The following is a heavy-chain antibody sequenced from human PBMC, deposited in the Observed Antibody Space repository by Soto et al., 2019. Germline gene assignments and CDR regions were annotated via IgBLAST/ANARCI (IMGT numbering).Heavy chain of an antibody. CDR2: IWDDGSNK. V-gene: IGHV3-33*01. D-gene: IGHD3-10*01. CDR1: GFTFSSYG. Sequence: QVQLVESGGGVVQPGRSLRLSCAASGFTFSSYGLHWVRQAPGKGLEWVAVIWDDGSNKYYADSVKGRFTISRDNSKNRLYVQMNSLRAEDTAVYHCERDLRGSAPDYRGQGTLVTVSS. J-gene: IGHJ4*02. CDR3: ERDLRGSAPDY.